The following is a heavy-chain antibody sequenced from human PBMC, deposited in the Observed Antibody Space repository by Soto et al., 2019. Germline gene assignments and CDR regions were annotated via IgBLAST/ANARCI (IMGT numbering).Heavy chain of an antibody. V-gene: IGHV3-30-3*01. D-gene: IGHD2-8*01. CDR1: GFTFSSYA. CDR2: ILYDGSNK. Sequence: GGSLRLSCAASGFTFSSYAVHWVRQAPGKGLEWVVGILYDGSNKYYADSVKGRFTISRDNSKNTLYLQMNSLRVEDTALYYCARGVSSLLDYWGQGTLVTV. CDR3: ARGVSSLLDY. J-gene: IGHJ4*02.